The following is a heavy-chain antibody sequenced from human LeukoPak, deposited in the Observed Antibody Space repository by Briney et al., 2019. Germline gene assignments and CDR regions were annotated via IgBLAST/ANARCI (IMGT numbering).Heavy chain of an antibody. J-gene: IGHJ4*02. D-gene: IGHD3-22*01. CDR3: AKEHYDSSGYYDY. V-gene: IGHV3-74*01. CDR1: GFTFSSYW. CDR2: INNDGSST. Sequence: GGSLRLSCGASGFTFSSYWMHWVRQAPGKGLVWVSRINNDGSSTYYADSVKGRFTISRDNSKNTLYLQMNSLRAEDTAVYYCAKEHYDSSGYYDYWGQGTLVTVSS.